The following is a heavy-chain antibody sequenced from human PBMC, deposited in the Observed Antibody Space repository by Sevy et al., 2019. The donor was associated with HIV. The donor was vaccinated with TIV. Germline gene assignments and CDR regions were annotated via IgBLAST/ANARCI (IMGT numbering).Heavy chain of an antibody. Sequence: SVKVSCKASGGTFSSYAISWVRQAPGQGLEWMGGIIPIFGTANYAQKFQGRVTITADESTSTAYMELSSLRSEDTAVYYCARERCSSTSCYLVDYWGQGTLVTVSS. V-gene: IGHV1-69*01. J-gene: IGHJ4*02. CDR3: ARERCSSTSCYLVDY. CDR2: IIPIFGTA. CDR1: GGTFSSYA. D-gene: IGHD2-2*01.